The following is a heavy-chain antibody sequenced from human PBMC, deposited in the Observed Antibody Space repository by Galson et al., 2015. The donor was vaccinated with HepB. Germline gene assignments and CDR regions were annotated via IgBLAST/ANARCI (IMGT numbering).Heavy chain of an antibody. V-gene: IGHV1-18*04. D-gene: IGHD3-22*01. J-gene: IGHJ4*02. CDR3: ARDRYYDSSGTFDY. CDR1: GYTFTSYG. CDR2: ISAYNGNT. Sequence: SVKVSCKASGYTFTSYGISWVRQAPGQGLEWMGWISAYNGNTNYAQKLQGRVTMTTDTSTSTAYMELRSLRSDDTAVYYCARDRYYDSSGTFDYWGQGTLVTVSS.